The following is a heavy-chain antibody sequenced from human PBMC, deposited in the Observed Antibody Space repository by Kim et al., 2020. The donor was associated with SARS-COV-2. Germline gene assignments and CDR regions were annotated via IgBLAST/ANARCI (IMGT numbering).Heavy chain of an antibody. D-gene: IGHD6-13*01. CDR3: ATGAAGGYNYFGMDV. CDR2: IIPIVGKT. J-gene: IGHJ6*02. Sequence: SVKVSCKASGGTFSNNAISWVRQAPGQGLEWMGRIIPIVGKTNYAQKFQGRVTVTADKSTSTVNMDLSSLRSEDTAVYYCATGAAGGYNYFGMDVWGQGTTVTVSS. V-gene: IGHV1-69*04. CDR1: GGTFSNNA.